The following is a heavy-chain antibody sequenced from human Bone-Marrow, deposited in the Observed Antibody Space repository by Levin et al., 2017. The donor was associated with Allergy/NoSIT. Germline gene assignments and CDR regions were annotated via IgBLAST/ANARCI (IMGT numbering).Heavy chain of an antibody. CDR2: INQDGSER. J-gene: IGHJ4*02. CDR1: GFTFSDHW. CDR3: TRHQDFDY. Sequence: LPGGSLRLSCTASGFTFSDHWMTWVRQAPGKRLEWVANINQDGSERYYVDSVEGRFTISRDNARKTLYLQMDSLRVEDMADYYCTRHQDFDYWGQGTRLIVSS. V-gene: IGHV3-7*01.